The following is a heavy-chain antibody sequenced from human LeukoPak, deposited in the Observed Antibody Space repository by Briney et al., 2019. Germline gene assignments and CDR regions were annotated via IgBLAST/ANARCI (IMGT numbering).Heavy chain of an antibody. CDR3: ARAPGYCSSTSCYSGQYGMDV. Sequence: SETLSLTCTVSGGSISSYYWSWIRQPPGKGLEWIGYIYYSGSTNYNPSLKSRVTTSVDTSKNQFSLKLSSVTAADTAVYYCARAPGYCSSTSCYSGQYGMDVWGQGTTVTVSS. V-gene: IGHV4-59*01. D-gene: IGHD2-2*01. J-gene: IGHJ6*02. CDR2: IYYSGST. CDR1: GGSISSYY.